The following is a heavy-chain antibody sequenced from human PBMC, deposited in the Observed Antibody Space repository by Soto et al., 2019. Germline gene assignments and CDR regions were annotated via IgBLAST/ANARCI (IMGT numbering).Heavy chain of an antibody. D-gene: IGHD1-1*01. CDR1: GFSFSSYS. J-gene: IGHJ4*02. CDR2: ISSSSSYV. Sequence: GYLRLSCAASGFSFSSYSMNWVRQAPGKGLEWVSSISSSSSYVYYADSVKGRFTIPRDNAKNSLYLQMNSLRAEDTAVYYCARVGGCGFLNWNDECYFDYWGKGTLVTVSS. CDR3: ARVGGCGFLNWNDECYFDY. V-gene: IGHV3-21*01.